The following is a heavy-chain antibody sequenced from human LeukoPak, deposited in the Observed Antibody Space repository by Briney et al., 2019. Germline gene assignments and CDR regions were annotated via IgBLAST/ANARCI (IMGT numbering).Heavy chain of an antibody. CDR3: ARRRIVVVPAANSLFDY. J-gene: IGHJ4*02. D-gene: IGHD2-2*01. CDR1: GGSISSSSCY. CDR2: IYYSGST. V-gene: IGHV4-39*01. Sequence: PSETLSLTFTVSGGSISSSSCYWGWIRQPPGKGLEWMGSIYYSGSTYYNPSLKSRVTISVDTSKNQFSLKLSSVTAADTAVYYCARRRIVVVPAANSLFDYWGQGTLVTVSS.